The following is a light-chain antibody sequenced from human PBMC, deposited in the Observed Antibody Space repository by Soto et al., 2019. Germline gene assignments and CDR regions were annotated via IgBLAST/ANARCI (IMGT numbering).Light chain of an antibody. CDR1: SSDVGGFEY. Sequence: QSALSQPASVSGSPGQSITISCTGTSSDVGGFEYVSWYQHQPGKAPKLIIYDVTKRPSGVSNRFSGSKSGNTASLTISGIQAEDEADYYCSSYTRNTALVFGPGTKLTVL. CDR3: SSYTRNTALV. V-gene: IGLV2-14*01. CDR2: DVT. J-gene: IGLJ1*01.